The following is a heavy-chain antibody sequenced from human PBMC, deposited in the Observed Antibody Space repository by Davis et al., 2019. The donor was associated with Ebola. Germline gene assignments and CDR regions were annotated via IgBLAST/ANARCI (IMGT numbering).Heavy chain of an antibody. D-gene: IGHD3-22*01. CDR3: AGQDRGLGY. CDR2: IYYSGIT. Sequence: SETLSLTCAVYGGSLSGYYWSWIRQPPGKGLEWIGYIYYSGITDYNPSLRSRVTVSVDTSKNQFSLRLTSVTAADTAVYYCAGQDRGLGYWGQGTLVTVSS. V-gene: IGHV4-59*01. CDR1: GGSLSGYY. J-gene: IGHJ4*02.